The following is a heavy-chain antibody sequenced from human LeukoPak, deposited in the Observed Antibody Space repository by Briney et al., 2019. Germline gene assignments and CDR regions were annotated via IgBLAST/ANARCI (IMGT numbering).Heavy chain of an antibody. Sequence: GASVKVSCKASGYTFTGYYMHWVRQAPGQGLEWMGWINPNSGGTNYAQKFQGRVAMTRDTSISTAYMELSRLRSDDTAVYYCARDITYSSGYYSSGGDAFDIWGQGTMVTVSS. CDR2: INPNSGGT. CDR1: GYTFTGYY. CDR3: ARDITYSSGYYSSGGDAFDI. D-gene: IGHD3-22*01. V-gene: IGHV1-2*02. J-gene: IGHJ3*02.